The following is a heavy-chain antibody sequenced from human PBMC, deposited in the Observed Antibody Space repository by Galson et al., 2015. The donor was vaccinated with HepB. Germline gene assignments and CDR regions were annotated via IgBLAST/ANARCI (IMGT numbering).Heavy chain of an antibody. V-gene: IGHV1-8*02. CDR3: ARVAGATHY. Sequence: SVKVSCKASGGTFSSYAINWVRQATGQGLEWMGWMNPNSGNTGYAQKFQGRVTMTRNTSISTAYMELSSLRSEDTAVYYCARVAGATHYWGQGTLVTVSS. J-gene: IGHJ4*02. CDR2: MNPNSGNT. D-gene: IGHD1-26*01. CDR1: GGTFSSYA.